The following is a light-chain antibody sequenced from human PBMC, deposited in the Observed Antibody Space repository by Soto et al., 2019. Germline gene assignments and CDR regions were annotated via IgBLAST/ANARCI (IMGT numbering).Light chain of an antibody. Sequence: QSVLTQPPSASGSPGQSVTISCTGTNSDVGGYNYVSWYQHHPGKAPKLMIYEVTRRPSGVPDRFSGSKSGNTASLTVSGLLPEDEADYYCASYAGGNQVFGTGTKVTVL. CDR1: NSDVGGYNY. J-gene: IGLJ1*01. CDR2: EVT. V-gene: IGLV2-8*01. CDR3: ASYAGGNQV.